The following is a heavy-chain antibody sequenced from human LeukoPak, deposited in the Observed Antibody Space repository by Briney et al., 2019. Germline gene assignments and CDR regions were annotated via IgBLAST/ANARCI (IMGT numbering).Heavy chain of an antibody. Sequence: QPGGSLRLSCAASGFTFSSYSMNWVRQAPGKGLEWVSYISSSSSTIYYADSVKGRFTISRDNAKNSLYLQMNSLRAEDTAVYYCNRNWNDGYPQEHWGQGTLVTVSS. CDR2: ISSSSSTI. J-gene: IGHJ1*01. V-gene: IGHV3-48*04. D-gene: IGHD1-1*01. CDR1: GFTFSSYS. CDR3: NRNWNDGYPQEH.